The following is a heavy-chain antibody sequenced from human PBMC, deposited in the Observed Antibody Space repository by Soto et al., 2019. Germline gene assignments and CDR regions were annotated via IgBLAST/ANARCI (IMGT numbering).Heavy chain of an antibody. V-gene: IGHV3-30-3*01. CDR3: AREDNYYDSHQREALDN. D-gene: IGHD3-22*01. CDR1: GFTFSSYA. J-gene: IGHJ4*02. Sequence: PGGSLRLSCAASGFTFSSYAMHWVRQAPGKGLEWVAVISYDGSNKYYADSVKGRFTISRDNSKNTLYLQMNSLRAEDTAVYYCAREDNYYDSHQREALDNWGQGTLVTVSS. CDR2: ISYDGSNK.